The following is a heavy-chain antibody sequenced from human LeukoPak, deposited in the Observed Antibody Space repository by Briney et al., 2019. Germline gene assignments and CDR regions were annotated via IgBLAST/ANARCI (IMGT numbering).Heavy chain of an antibody. Sequence: GRSLRLSCAASGFSFSSYGMHWVRRAPGKGLEGVAVIGYDGSNKYYADSVKGRFTISRDNSKNTLYLQMNSLRAEDTAVYYCARDPPIFGVGTNYYYGMDVWGQGTTVTVSS. CDR2: IGYDGSNK. J-gene: IGHJ6*02. D-gene: IGHD3-3*01. CDR3: ARDPPIFGVGTNYYYGMDV. V-gene: IGHV3-33*01. CDR1: GFSFSSYG.